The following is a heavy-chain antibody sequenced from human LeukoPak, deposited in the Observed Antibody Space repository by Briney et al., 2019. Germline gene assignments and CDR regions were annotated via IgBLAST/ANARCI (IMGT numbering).Heavy chain of an antibody. CDR2: IYYSGST. CDR1: GGSISSSSYY. V-gene: IGHV4-39*01. D-gene: IGHD3-16*01. J-gene: IGHJ6*03. Sequence: SETLSLTCTVSGGSISSSSYYWGWIRQPPGKGLEWIGSIYYSGSTYYNPSLKSRVTISVDTSKNQFSLKLSSVTAADTAVYYCARQRVASGGYYYYMDVWGKGTTVTVSS. CDR3: ARQRVASGGYYYYMDV.